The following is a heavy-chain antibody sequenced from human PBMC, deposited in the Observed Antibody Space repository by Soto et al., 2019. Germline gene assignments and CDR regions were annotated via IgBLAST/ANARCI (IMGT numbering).Heavy chain of an antibody. CDR3: ASGSKSSSWSSPWFEP. V-gene: IGHV1-2*04. D-gene: IGHD6-13*01. J-gene: IGHJ5*02. CDR2: INPNSGGT. CDR1: GYTFTGYY. Sequence: ASVKVSCTASGYTFTGYYMHWVRQAPGQGLEWMGWINPNSGGTNYAQKFQGWVTMTRDTSISTAYMVLSRLRSDDTAVYYCASGSKSSSWSSPWFEPWGQGTLVTVTS.